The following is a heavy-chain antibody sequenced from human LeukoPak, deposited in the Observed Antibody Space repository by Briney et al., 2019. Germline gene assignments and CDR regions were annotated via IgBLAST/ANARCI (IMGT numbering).Heavy chain of an antibody. J-gene: IGHJ4*02. CDR1: GYTFSDYY. V-gene: IGHV1-2*06. CDR2: INPNSGVT. Sequence: ASVKVSCKASGYTFSDYYIQWLRQAPGQGLEWMGRINPNSGVTNYAKNFQGRVTITRDTSISTASMELSSLRSDDTAVYYCARQSEPKGDYWGQGTLVTVSS. CDR3: ARQSEPKGDY.